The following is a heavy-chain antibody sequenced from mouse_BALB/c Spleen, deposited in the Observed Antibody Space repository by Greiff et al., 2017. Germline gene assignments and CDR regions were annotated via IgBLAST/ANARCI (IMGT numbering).Heavy chain of an antibody. D-gene: IGHD2-14*01. J-gene: IGHJ3*01. CDR2: IYPGDGDT. CDR1: GYTFTSYW. CDR3: AREDRYDFAY. Sequence: VQLQQSGAELARPGASVKLSCKASGYTFTSYWMQWVKQRPGQGLEWIGAIYPGDGDTRYTQKFKGKATLTADKSSSTAYMQLSSLASEDSAVYYCAREDRYDFAYWGQGTLVTVSA. V-gene: IGHV1-87*01.